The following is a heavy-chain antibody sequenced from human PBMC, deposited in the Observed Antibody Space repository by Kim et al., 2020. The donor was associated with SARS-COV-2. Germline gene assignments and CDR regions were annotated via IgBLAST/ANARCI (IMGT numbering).Heavy chain of an antibody. CDR1: GGTFSSYA. CDR2: IIPIFGTA. Sequence: SVKVSCKASGGTFSSYAISWVRQAPGQGLEWMGGIIPIFGTANYAQKFQGRVTITADESTSTAYMELSILRSEDTAVYYCARTFWDGDYDNYYYGMDVWGQGTTVTVSS. CDR3: ARTFWDGDYDNYYYGMDV. V-gene: IGHV1-69*13. D-gene: IGHD4-17*01. J-gene: IGHJ6*02.